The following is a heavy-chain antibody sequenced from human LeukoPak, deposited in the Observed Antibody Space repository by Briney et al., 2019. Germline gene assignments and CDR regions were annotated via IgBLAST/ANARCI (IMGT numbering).Heavy chain of an antibody. CDR1: GASMNTYY. D-gene: IGHD6-25*01. CDR2: IPSTGST. Sequence: SETLSLTCTVSGASMNTYYWTWIRQFPGKGLEWIGYIPSTGSTNYNPSLKSRVTISLDTSKNQFSLELSSVTATDTAMYYCARHSATYGSGAWGQGTLVTVSS. J-gene: IGHJ5*02. V-gene: IGHV4-59*08. CDR3: ARHSATYGSGA.